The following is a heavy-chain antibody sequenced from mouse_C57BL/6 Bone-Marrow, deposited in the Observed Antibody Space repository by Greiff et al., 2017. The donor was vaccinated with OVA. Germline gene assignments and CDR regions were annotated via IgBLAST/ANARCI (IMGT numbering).Heavy chain of an antibody. D-gene: IGHD1-1*01. J-gene: IGHJ3*01. Sequence: VQLQQPGAELVRPGTSVKLSCKASGYTFTSYWMHWVKQRPGQGLEWIGVIDPSDSYTNYNQKFKGKATLTVDTSSSTAYMQLSSLTSEDSAVYYCAYYYGSSPFAYWGQGTLVTVSA. V-gene: IGHV1-59*01. CDR1: GYTFTSYW. CDR2: IDPSDSYT. CDR3: AYYYGSSPFAY.